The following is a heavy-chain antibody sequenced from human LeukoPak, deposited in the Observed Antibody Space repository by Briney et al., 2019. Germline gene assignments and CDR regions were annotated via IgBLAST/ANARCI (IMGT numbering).Heavy chain of an antibody. V-gene: IGHV3-21*01. Sequence: GGSLRLSCAASGFTFSSYEMNWIRQAPGKGLEWVSSISGSSSYIYYADSVKGRFTTSRDNAKNSLYLQMNSLRAEDTAMYYCARDLLGYNYHYMDVWGKGTTVTVSS. J-gene: IGHJ6*03. CDR3: ARDLLGYNYHYMDV. D-gene: IGHD3-16*02. CDR1: GFTFSSYE. CDR2: ISGSSSYI.